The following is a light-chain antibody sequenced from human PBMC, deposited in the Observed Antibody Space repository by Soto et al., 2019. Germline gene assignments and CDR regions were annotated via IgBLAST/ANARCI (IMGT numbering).Light chain of an antibody. CDR2: EVT. Sequence: QSVLTQPPSVSGSPGQSVTISCTGTTDDVGSYNRVSWYQQPAGTAPKLLIYEVTSRPSGVPHRFSGSKSGDTASLTISGLQAEDEADYYCSFYVSSSTLLFGGGTKLTVL. CDR3: SFYVSSSTLL. CDR1: TDDVGSYNR. V-gene: IGLV2-18*01. J-gene: IGLJ2*01.